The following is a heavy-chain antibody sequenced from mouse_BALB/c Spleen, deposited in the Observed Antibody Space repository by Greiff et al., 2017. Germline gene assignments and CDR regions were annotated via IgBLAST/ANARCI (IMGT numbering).Heavy chain of an antibody. CDR2: IWSGGST. D-gene: IGHD1-2*01. Sequence: QVQLKQSGPGLVQPSQSLSITCTVSGFSLTSYGVHWVRQSPGKGLEWLGVIWSGGSTDYNAAFISRLSISKDNSKSQVFFKMNSLQANDTAIYYCARKNYYGYGDAMDYWGQGTSVTVSS. CDR3: ARKNYYGYGDAMDY. J-gene: IGHJ4*01. CDR1: GFSLTSYG. V-gene: IGHV2-2*02.